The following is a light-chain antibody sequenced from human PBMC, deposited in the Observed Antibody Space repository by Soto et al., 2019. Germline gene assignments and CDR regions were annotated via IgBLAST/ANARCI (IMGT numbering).Light chain of an antibody. CDR2: EGS. CDR1: SSDVGSYNL. J-gene: IGLJ1*01. Sequence: QSALTQPASVSGSPGQSITISCTGTSSDVGSYNLVSWYQQHPGKAPKLMIYEGSKRPSGVSNRFSASKSGNTASLTISGLQAEEEADFYCCSYAGSSTYVFGTGTKLTVL. CDR3: CSYAGSSTYV. V-gene: IGLV2-23*01.